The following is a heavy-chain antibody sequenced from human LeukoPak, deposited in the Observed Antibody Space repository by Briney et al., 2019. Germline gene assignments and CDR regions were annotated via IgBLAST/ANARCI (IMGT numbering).Heavy chain of an antibody. CDR1: GGTFSSYA. CDR3: ARLSYYNHPNDYYFDY. J-gene: IGHJ4*02. CDR2: IIPIFGTA. D-gene: IGHD3-10*01. Sequence: GASVKVSCKASGGTFSSYAISWVRQAPGQGLEWMGRIIPIFGTANYAQKFQGRVTITTDESTSTAYMELSSLRSEDTAVYYCARLSYYNHPNDYYFDYWGQGILVTVSS. V-gene: IGHV1-69*05.